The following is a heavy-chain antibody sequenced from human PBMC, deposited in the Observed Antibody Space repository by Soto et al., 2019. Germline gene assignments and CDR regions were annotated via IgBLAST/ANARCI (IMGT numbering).Heavy chain of an antibody. CDR2: IWYDGSNK. J-gene: IGHJ6*02. V-gene: IGHV3-33*01. Sequence: GGSLRLSCAASGFTFSSYGMHWVRQAPGKGLEWVAVIWYDGSNKYYADSVKGRFTISRDNSKNALYLQMNSLRAEDTAVYYCARERSSSSRTHYYYGMDVWGQGTTVTVSS. CDR3: ARERSSSSRTHYYYGMDV. CDR1: GFTFSSYG. D-gene: IGHD6-6*01.